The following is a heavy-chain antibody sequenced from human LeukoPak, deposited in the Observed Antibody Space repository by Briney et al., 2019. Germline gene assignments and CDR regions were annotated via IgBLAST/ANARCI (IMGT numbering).Heavy chain of an antibody. D-gene: IGHD6-19*01. J-gene: IGHJ6*03. CDR3: ARHQWLAYYHYYMDV. CDR1: GGFISSSTYY. CDR2: IYHNGNT. Sequence: PSETLSLTCTVSGGFISSSTYYWGWIRQPPGKGLEYIGSIYHNGNTFSNPSLKSRVTISVDTSKNQFSLKLSSVTAADTAVYYCARHQWLAYYHYYMDVWGKGTPVTISS. V-gene: IGHV4-39*01.